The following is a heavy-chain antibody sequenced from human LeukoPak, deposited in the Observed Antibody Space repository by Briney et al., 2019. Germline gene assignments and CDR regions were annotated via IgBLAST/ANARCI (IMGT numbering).Heavy chain of an antibody. CDR1: GFTFSSYA. CDR3: AKDRAARVDY. V-gene: IGHV3-30-3*01. J-gene: IGHJ4*02. CDR2: ISYDGSNK. D-gene: IGHD3-10*01. Sequence: PGRSLRLSCAASGFTFSSYAMHWVRQAPGKGLEWVAVISYDGSNKYYADSVKGRFTISRDNSKNTLYLQMNSLRAEDTAVYYCAKDRAARVDYWGQGTLVTVSS.